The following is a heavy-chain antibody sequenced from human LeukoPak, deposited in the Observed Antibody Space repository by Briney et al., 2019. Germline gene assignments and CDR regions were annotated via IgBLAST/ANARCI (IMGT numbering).Heavy chain of an antibody. V-gene: IGHV3-15*01. CDR2: IKSKSDGGTT. CDR3: TTDSGRLVVT. D-gene: IGHD3-22*01. CDR1: GGSFSGYY. Sequence: ETLSLTCAVYGGSFSGYYWSWVRQAPGKGLEWVGRIKSKSDGGTTDDAAPVKGRFSISRDDSKNTLYLQMNSLKTEDTAVYYCTTDSGRLVVTWGQGTLVTVSS. J-gene: IGHJ4*02.